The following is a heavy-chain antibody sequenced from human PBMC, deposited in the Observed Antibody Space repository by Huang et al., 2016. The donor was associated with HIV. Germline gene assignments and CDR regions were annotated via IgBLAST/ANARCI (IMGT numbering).Heavy chain of an antibody. D-gene: IGHD3-10*01. CDR1: GYTFTRYY. CDR2: INSSGGAT. CDR3: TRAPQVSYYERGWFDP. Sequence: QVQLVQSGAEVRKPGASVKVSCKASGYTFTRYYLHWVRQAPGQGLEWMGIINSSGGATKYAEKCQGRVTMTRDTATSTVYMELNTLRSEDTAVYYCTRAPQVSYYERGWFDPWGQGTLVTVSS. V-gene: IGHV1-46*03. J-gene: IGHJ5*02.